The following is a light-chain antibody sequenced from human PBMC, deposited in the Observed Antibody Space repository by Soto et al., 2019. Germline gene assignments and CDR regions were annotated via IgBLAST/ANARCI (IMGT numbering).Light chain of an antibody. CDR2: LGS. J-gene: IGKJ2*01. CDR3: MQALHTPYT. Sequence: DIVMTQSPLSLPVTPGEPASISCRSSQSLLHSNGYNYLDWYLQKPGQSPQLLIYLGSNLASGVPDRFSGSGSGTDFTLKISRVEAEDVGVYYCMQALHTPYTFGQGTKLEIK. CDR1: QSLLHSNGYNY. V-gene: IGKV2-28*01.